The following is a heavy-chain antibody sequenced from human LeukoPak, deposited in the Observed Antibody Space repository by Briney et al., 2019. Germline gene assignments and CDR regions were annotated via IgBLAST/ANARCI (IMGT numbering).Heavy chain of an antibody. CDR1: GGSISSSSYY. CDR3: ARDSAFGGVMRDFDY. J-gene: IGHJ4*02. D-gene: IGHD3-16*01. CDR2: IYYSGST. V-gene: IGHV4-39*07. Sequence: SETLSLTCTVSGGSISSSSYYWGWIRQPPGKGLEWIGSIYYSGSTYYNPSLKSRVTISVDTSKNQFSLKLSSVTAADTAVYYCARDSAFGGVMRDFDYWGQGTLVTVSS.